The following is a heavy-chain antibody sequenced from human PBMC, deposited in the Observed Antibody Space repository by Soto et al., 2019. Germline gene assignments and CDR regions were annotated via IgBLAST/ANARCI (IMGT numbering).Heavy chain of an antibody. Sequence: SQTLSLTCAISGDSVSSNSAAWNWIRQSPSRGLEWLGRTYYRSKWYNDYAVSVKSRITINPDTSKNQFSLQLNSVTPEDTAVHYCARNLGRAYSSSGVGVYYYYGMDVWGQRTTVTVSS. V-gene: IGHV6-1*01. CDR3: ARNLGRAYSSSGVGVYYYYGMDV. CDR1: GDSVSSNSAA. J-gene: IGHJ6*02. D-gene: IGHD6-6*01. CDR2: TYYRSKWYN.